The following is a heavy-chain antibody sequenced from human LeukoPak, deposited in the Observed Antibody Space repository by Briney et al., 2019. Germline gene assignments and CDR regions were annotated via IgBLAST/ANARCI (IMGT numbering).Heavy chain of an antibody. J-gene: IGHJ6*02. CDR1: GFTFSSYA. D-gene: IGHD2-2*02. CDR3: AKDLYVVVVPAARPYGMDV. V-gene: IGHV3-23*01. Sequence: GGSLRLSCAASGFTFSSYAMSWVRQAPGKGLEWVSAISGSGGSTYYADSVKGRFTISRDNAKNTLYLQMNSLRAEDTAVYYCAKDLYVVVVPAARPYGMDVWGQGTTVTVSS. CDR2: ISGSGGST.